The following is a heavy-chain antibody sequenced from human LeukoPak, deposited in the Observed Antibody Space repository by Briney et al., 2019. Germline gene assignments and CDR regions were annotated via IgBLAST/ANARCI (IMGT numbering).Heavy chain of an antibody. CDR3: ARDKVVGATRFDY. D-gene: IGHD1-26*01. Sequence: GGSLRLSCAASGFTFSRYWMSWVRQAPGNGLEWVANIKLDGSEKYYVDSVKGRFTISRDNAKNSLSLQMNSLRAEDTAVYYCARDKVVGATRFDYWGQGTLVTVSS. V-gene: IGHV3-7*01. CDR1: GFTFSRYW. J-gene: IGHJ4*02. CDR2: IKLDGSEK.